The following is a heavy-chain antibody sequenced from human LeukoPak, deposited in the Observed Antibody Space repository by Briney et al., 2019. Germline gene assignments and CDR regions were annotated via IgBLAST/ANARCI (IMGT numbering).Heavy chain of an antibody. CDR2: ISAYNGNT. J-gene: IGHJ5*02. CDR1: GYTFTSYG. Sequence: ASVKVSCKASGYTFTSYGISWVRQAPGQGLEWMGWISAYNGNTNYAQKLQGRVNMTTDTSTGTAYMELRGLRSDDTAVYYCARDPHPSYDFWSGYFGNWFDPWGQGTLVTVSS. CDR3: ARDPHPSYDFWSGYFGNWFDP. V-gene: IGHV1-18*01. D-gene: IGHD3-3*01.